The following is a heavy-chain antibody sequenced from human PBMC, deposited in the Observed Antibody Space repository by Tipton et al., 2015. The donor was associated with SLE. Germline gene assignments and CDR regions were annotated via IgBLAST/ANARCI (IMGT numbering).Heavy chain of an antibody. CDR3: ASNNWSSGYFRH. CDR1: GGSISSYY. J-gene: IGHJ1*01. D-gene: IGHD1-20*01. Sequence: LRLSCTVSGGSISSYYWNWIRQPPGKGLEWIGYIYYSGSTNYNPSLKSRVTISVEASKNQFSLELSSVTAADTAVYYCASNNWSSGYFRHWGQGTLVTVSS. CDR2: IYYSGST. V-gene: IGHV4-59*01.